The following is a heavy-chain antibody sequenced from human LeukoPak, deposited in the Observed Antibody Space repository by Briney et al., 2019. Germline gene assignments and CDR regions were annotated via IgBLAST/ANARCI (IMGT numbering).Heavy chain of an antibody. J-gene: IGHJ4*02. V-gene: IGHV4-59*01. D-gene: IGHD6-13*01. Sequence: PSETLSLTCTVSGGSISSYYWSWIRQPPGKGLEWIGYIYYSGSTNYNPSLKSRVTISVDTSKNQFSLKLSSVTAADTAVYYCARVESAAGTSRYFYFDYWGQGTLVTVSS. CDR2: IYYSGST. CDR3: ARVESAAGTSRYFYFDY. CDR1: GGSISSYY.